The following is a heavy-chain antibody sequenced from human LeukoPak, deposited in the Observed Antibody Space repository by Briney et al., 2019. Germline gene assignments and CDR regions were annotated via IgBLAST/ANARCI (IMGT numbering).Heavy chain of an antibody. CDR3: ARGVYYASGQYYFDY. J-gene: IGHJ4*02. Sequence: SQTLSLTCTVSGGSISSGGDYRSWIRQHPGKGLEWIGYIYYSGSTYYNPSLKSRVTLSVDTSKNQFSLKLSSVTAADTALYYCARGVYYASGQYYFDYWGQGTLVTVSS. CDR2: IYYSGST. V-gene: IGHV4-31*03. D-gene: IGHD3-10*01. CDR1: GGSISSGGDY.